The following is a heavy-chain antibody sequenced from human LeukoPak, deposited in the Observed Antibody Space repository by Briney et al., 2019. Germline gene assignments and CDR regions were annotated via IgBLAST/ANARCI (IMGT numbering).Heavy chain of an antibody. CDR1: GFTFSSYA. V-gene: IGHV3-23*01. Sequence: GGSLRLSCAASGFTFSSYAMSWVRRAPGKGLEWVSSISGSGSNTYYADSVKGRFTISRDSSKNTLYLQMNSLRAEDTAVYYCARPEARYCSGGSCPESYFDYWGQGTLVTVSS. CDR3: ARPEARYCSGGSCPESYFDY. D-gene: IGHD2-15*01. CDR2: ISGSGSNT. J-gene: IGHJ4*02.